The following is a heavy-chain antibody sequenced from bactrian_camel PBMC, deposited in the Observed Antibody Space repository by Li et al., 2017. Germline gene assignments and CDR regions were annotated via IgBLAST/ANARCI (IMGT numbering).Heavy chain of an antibody. V-gene: IGHV3S55*01. Sequence: VQLVESGGDSVQAGGSLRLSCAASGDTQSRSCLAWYRQAPGKEREGVAAIDSDGSTSYADSVKGRFTISKDNAKNTLYLQMNSLKPEDTAMYYCAAIPYSCSRVPPSGAVQYWGQGTQVTVS. J-gene: IGHJ4*01. CDR2: IDSDGST. D-gene: IGHD1*01. CDR3: AAIPYSCSRVPPSGAVQY. CDR1: GDTQSRSC.